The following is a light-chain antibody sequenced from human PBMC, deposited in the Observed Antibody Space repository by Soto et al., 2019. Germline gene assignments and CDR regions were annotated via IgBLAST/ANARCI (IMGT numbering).Light chain of an antibody. Sequence: QTVVTQEPSLTVSPGGTVTLTCASSTGAVTSEYYPNWFQQKPGQAPRALIYSTSKRHSWTPARFSGSLLGGKAALTLSSVEPEDEAEYYCLVNYGGAQLVFGGGTKVTVL. J-gene: IGLJ3*02. V-gene: IGLV7-43*01. CDR1: TGAVTSEYY. CDR2: STS. CDR3: LVNYGGAQLV.